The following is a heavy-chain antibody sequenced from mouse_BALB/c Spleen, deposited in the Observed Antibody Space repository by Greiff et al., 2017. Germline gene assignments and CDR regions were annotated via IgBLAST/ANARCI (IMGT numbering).Heavy chain of an antibody. Sequence: VQRVESGPGLVAPSQSLSITCTVSGFSLTSYGVHWVRQPPGKGLEWLGVIWAGGSTNYNSALMSRLSISKDNSKSQVFLKMNSLQTDDTAMYYCAREYYYGGGFAYWGQGTLVTVSA. D-gene: IGHD1-1*01. CDR3: AREYYYGGGFAY. V-gene: IGHV2-9*02. CDR1: GFSLTSYG. J-gene: IGHJ3*01. CDR2: IWAGGST.